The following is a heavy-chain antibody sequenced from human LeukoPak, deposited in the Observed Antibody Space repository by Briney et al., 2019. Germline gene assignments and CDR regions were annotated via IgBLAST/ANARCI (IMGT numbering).Heavy chain of an antibody. Sequence: GGSLRLSCAASGFTFSSYGMHWVRQAPGKGLEWVAFIRYDGSNKYYADSVKGRFTISRDNSKNTLYLQMNSLGAEDTAVYYCAKGDRFGELFLVDYWGQGTLVTVSS. D-gene: IGHD3-10*01. J-gene: IGHJ4*02. CDR3: AKGDRFGELFLVDY. CDR2: IRYDGSNK. V-gene: IGHV3-30*02. CDR1: GFTFSSYG.